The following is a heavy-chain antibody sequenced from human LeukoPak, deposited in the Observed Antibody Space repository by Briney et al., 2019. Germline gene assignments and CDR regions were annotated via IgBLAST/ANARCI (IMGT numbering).Heavy chain of an antibody. J-gene: IGHJ6*02. Sequence: PGGSLRLSCTTSGFTFGDYGMNWVRQAPGNGLEWVGLMRSTGHGGTTEYAASVKGRFTLSRDGSKSIVYLQMNSLKTEDTAVYYCAPSHCSSTTCYVGLDVWGQGTTVTVSS. V-gene: IGHV3-49*04. CDR3: APSHCSSTTCYVGLDV. CDR1: GFTFGDYG. D-gene: IGHD2-2*01. CDR2: MRSTGHGGTT.